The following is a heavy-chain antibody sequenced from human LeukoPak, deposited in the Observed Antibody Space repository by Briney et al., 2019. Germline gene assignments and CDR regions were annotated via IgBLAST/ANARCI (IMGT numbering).Heavy chain of an antibody. D-gene: IGHD3-3*01. CDR2: IHPKSGRT. Sequence: ASVTVSCKTSGYSFTDYYIHWVRQAPGQGLEWMGWIHPKSGRTSSARKFQDRVTMTRDPSISTVYMDMAWLTSDDTAIYFCARADFVDAGPYLIGPWGQGTLVTVSS. V-gene: IGHV1-2*02. CDR3: ARADFVDAGPYLIGP. J-gene: IGHJ5*02. CDR1: GYSFTDYY.